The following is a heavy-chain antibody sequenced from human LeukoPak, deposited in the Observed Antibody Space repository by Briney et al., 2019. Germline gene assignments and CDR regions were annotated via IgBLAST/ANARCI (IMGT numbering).Heavy chain of an antibody. V-gene: IGHV5-51*01. CDR1: GYNFTTYW. D-gene: IGHD3-10*01. CDR3: ARHSPYYGSGSYSFNPFDY. J-gene: IGHJ4*02. Sequence: GESLKISCKGSGYNFTTYWIGWVRQMPGKGLEWMGIIYPGDSAIRYSPSFQGQVTISADKSISTAYLQWSSLKASDTAMYYCARHSPYYGSGSYSFNPFDYWGQGTLVTVSS. CDR2: IYPGDSAI.